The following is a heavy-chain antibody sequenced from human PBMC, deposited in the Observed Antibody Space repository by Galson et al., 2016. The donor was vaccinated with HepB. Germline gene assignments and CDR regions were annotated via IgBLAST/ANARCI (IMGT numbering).Heavy chain of an antibody. V-gene: IGHV4-34*01. CDR3: AREGNRAGYY. D-gene: IGHD4-23*01. J-gene: IGHJ4*02. CDR2: IDYSGRT. Sequence: ETLSLTCAVSGGSLSGYGWSWIRQPPGKGLEWIGEIDYSGRTNYSPSLKGRVTMSTDTSKNQFSLKLSSVTAADTAVYYCAREGNRAGYYWGRGTLVTVSS. CDR1: GGSLSGYG.